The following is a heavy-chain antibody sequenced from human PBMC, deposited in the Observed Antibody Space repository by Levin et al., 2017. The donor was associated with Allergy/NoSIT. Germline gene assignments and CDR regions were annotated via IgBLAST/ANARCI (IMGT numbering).Heavy chain of an antibody. D-gene: IGHD5-12*01. CDR2: IRSKANSYAT. J-gene: IGHJ4*02. CDR1: GFTFSGSA. CDR3: TRYDRWSGYDF. Sequence: AGGSLRLSCAASGFTFSGSAMHWVRQASGKGLEWVGRIRSKANSYATAYAASVKGRFTISRDDSKNTAYLQMNSLKTEDTAVYYCTRYDRWSGYDFWGQGTLVTVSS. V-gene: IGHV3-73*01.